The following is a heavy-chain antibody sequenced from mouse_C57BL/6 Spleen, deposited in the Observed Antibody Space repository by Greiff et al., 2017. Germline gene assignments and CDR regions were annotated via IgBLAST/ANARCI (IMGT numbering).Heavy chain of an antibody. CDR3: TRDRHYYGSSYDAMDY. Sequence: DVHLVESGEGLVKPGGSLKLSCAASGFTFSSYAMSWVRQTPEKRLEWVAYISSGGDYIYYADTVKGRFTISRDNARNTLYLQMSSLKSEDTAMYYCTRDRHYYGSSYDAMDYWGQGTSVTVSS. CDR1: GFTFSSYA. CDR2: ISSGGDYI. V-gene: IGHV5-9-1*02. D-gene: IGHD1-1*01. J-gene: IGHJ4*01.